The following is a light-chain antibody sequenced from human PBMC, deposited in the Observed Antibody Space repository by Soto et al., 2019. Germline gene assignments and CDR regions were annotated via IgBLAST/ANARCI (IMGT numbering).Light chain of an antibody. CDR1: QSISIW. Sequence: DLHMTQSPSTLSASVGDRVTITCRASQSISIWLAWYQQKPGRAPNLLIYGTSSLESGVPSRFSSSGSGTKLTLTISSLQPDDFATYYCQHYNDYSWTFGQGTKVEIK. V-gene: IGKV1-5*03. CDR3: QHYNDYSWT. J-gene: IGKJ1*01. CDR2: GTS.